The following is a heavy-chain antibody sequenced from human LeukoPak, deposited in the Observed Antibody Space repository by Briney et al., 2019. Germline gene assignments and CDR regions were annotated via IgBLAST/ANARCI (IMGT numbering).Heavy chain of an antibody. CDR2: INPSGGST. CDR3: ARDRGYSYYQFYMDV. V-gene: IGHV1-46*01. CDR1: GYTFTSYY. J-gene: IGHJ6*03. Sequence: GASVKVSCRASGYTFTSYYMHWVRQAPGQGLEWMGIINPSGGSTNYAQKFQGRVTITADKSTTTAYMELSSLRSEDTAVYYCARDRGYSYYQFYMDVWGKGTTVTVSS. D-gene: IGHD5-24*01.